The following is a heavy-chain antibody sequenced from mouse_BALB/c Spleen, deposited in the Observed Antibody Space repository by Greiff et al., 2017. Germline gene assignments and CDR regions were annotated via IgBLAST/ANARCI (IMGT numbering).Heavy chain of an antibody. J-gene: IGHJ2*01. CDR2: INPSSGYT. Sequence: QVQLKQSAAELARPGASVKMSCKASGYTFTSYTMHWVKQRPGQGLEWIGYINPSSGYTEYNQKFKDKTTLTADKSSSTAYMQLSSLTSEDSAVYYCARGVSDYFDYWGQGTTLTVSS. CDR3: ARGVSDYFDY. V-gene: IGHV1-4*02. CDR1: GYTFTSYT.